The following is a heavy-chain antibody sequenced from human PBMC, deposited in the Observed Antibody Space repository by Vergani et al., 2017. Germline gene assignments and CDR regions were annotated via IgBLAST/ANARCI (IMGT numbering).Heavy chain of an antibody. CDR2: IKSDGSIT. Sequence: DVHLAESGGGFFQPGGSLRLSCSASGFSFNSYWMHWVRQVPGKGLLWVSRIKSDGSITAYADSVKGRFTISRDNAQNTLYLQMNSLRVEDTGVYYCSRQGNYGDVDFFYAMDVWGPGTTVTVSS. J-gene: IGHJ6*01. D-gene: IGHD4-17*01. CDR3: SRQGNYGDVDFFYAMDV. CDR1: GFSFNSYW. V-gene: IGHV3-74*03.